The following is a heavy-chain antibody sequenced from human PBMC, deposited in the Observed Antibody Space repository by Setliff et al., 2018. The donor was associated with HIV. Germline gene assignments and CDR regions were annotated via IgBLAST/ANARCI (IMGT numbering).Heavy chain of an antibody. CDR3: AKDIPTGYYLFDY. D-gene: IGHD3-9*01. Sequence: ASVKVSCKASGYTFTGWYMHWVRQAPGQGLEWMGWINPNSGATNYAQKFQGRVTMTRDTSISTAYMELSRLRSDDTAVYYCAKDIPTGYYLFDYWGQGTQVTVSS. J-gene: IGHJ4*02. CDR1: GYTFTGWY. CDR2: INPNSGAT. V-gene: IGHV1-2*02.